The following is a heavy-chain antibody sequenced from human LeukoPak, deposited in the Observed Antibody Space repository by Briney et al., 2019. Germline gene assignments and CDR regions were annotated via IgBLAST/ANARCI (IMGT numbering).Heavy chain of an antibody. Sequence: SETLSLTCAVYGGSFSGYYWSWIRQPPGKGLEWIGYIYHSGSTYYNPSLKSRVTISVDRSKNQFSLKLSSVTAADTAVYYCAGGTGYGIYYFDYWGQGTLVTVSS. J-gene: IGHJ4*02. V-gene: IGHV4-34*01. CDR2: IYHSGST. CDR1: GGSFSGYY. D-gene: IGHD3/OR15-3a*01. CDR3: AGGTGYGIYYFDY.